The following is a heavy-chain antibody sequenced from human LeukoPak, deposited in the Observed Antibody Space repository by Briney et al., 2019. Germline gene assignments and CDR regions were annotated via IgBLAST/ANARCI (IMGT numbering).Heavy chain of an antibody. J-gene: IGHJ6*02. V-gene: IGHV4-59*08. CDR2: IYYSGST. D-gene: IGHD3-9*01. CDR1: GGSISSYY. CDR3: AGPYYDILTGYYRPTSGYYYGMDV. Sequence: SETLSLTCTVSGGSISSYYWSWIRQPPGKGLEWIGYIYYSGSTNYNPPLKSRVTISVDTSKNQFSLKLSSVTAADTAVYYCAGPYYDILTGYYRPTSGYYYGMDVWGQGTTVAVSS.